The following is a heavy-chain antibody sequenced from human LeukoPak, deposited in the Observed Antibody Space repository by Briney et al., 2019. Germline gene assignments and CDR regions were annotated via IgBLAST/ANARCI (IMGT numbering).Heavy chain of an antibody. D-gene: IGHD5-12*01. V-gene: IGHV4-39*07. CDR3: ARGSYSGYDSSLYYYYYMDV. CDR1: GGSISTNSYY. Sequence: PSETLSLTCTVSGGSISTNSYYWGWIRQPPGKGLEWIGSIYYSGSTYYNPSLKSRVTISVDTSKNQFSLKLSSVTAADTAVYYCARGSYSGYDSSLYYYYYMDVWGKGTTVTVSS. J-gene: IGHJ6*03. CDR2: IYYSGST.